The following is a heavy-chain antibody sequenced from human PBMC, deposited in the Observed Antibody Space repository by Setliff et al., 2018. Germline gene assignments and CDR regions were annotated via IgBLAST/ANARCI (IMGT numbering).Heavy chain of an antibody. D-gene: IGHD1-26*01. J-gene: IGHJ6*02. CDR2: IHPSGST. CDR1: GGAIKSFY. V-gene: IGHV4-4*07. CDR3: ARGAKDGLMDV. Sequence: PSETLSLTCTVSGGAIKSFYGSWIRKPAGKGLEWIGRIHPSGSTNYNPSLQSRVSISLDTSQSQFSLRLSSVTAADTALYYCARGAKDGLMDVWGQGTTVTVSS.